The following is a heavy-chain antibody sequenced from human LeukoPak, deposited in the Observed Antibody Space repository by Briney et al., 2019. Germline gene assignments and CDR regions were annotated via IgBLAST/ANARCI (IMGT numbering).Heavy chain of an antibody. Sequence: GGSLRLSFAASGFTFSAYYMNWIRQAPGRGLEWVSYISSGGGTRSYADSVKGRFTISRDNAKNSLYLQMNSLRAEDTAVYYCARDRGRRGITMRSDAFDIWGQGTMVTVSS. CDR1: GFTFSAYY. J-gene: IGHJ3*02. CDR3: ARDRGRRGITMRSDAFDI. D-gene: IGHD3-22*01. CDR2: ISSGGGTR. V-gene: IGHV3-11*01.